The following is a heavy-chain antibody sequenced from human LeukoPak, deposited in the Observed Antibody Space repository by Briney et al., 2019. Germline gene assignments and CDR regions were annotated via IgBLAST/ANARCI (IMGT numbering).Heavy chain of an antibody. D-gene: IGHD3-22*01. Sequence: SETLSLTCTVSGGSISSGSYYWSWIRQPAGKGLEWIGRIYTSGSTNYNPSLKSRVTISVDTSKNQFSLKLSSVTAADTAVYYCARGDDSSGYYYEGAFDIWGQGTMVTVSS. CDR1: GGSISSGSYY. J-gene: IGHJ3*02. V-gene: IGHV4-61*02. CDR2: IYTSGST. CDR3: ARGDDSSGYYYEGAFDI.